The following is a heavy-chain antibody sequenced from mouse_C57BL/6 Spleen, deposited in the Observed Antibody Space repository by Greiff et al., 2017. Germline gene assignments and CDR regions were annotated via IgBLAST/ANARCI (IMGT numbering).Heavy chain of an antibody. Sequence: VKLVESGPGLVQPSQSLSITCTVSGFSLTSYGVHWVRQSPGKGLEWLGVIWRGGSTDYNAAFMSRLSITKDNSKSQVFFKMNSLQADDTAIYYCAKPYDYGGDYYAMDYWGQGTSVTVSS. D-gene: IGHD2-4*01. CDR2: IWRGGST. J-gene: IGHJ4*01. V-gene: IGHV2-5*01. CDR3: AKPYDYGGDYYAMDY. CDR1: GFSLTSYG.